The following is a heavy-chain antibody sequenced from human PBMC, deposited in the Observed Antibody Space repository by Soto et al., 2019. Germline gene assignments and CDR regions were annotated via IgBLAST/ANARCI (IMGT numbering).Heavy chain of an antibody. CDR3: ASDMSTT. D-gene: IGHD2-2*01. Sequence: ASVKVSCKASGYTFTSHDINWMRQATGQGLEWMGWMNPNSGHTNCAQKFQGRVTMTRDTSISTAYTELTNLRSEDTAIYYCASDMSTTWGQGTLVTVSS. CDR2: MNPNSGHT. V-gene: IGHV1-8*01. CDR1: GYTFTSHD. J-gene: IGHJ5*02.